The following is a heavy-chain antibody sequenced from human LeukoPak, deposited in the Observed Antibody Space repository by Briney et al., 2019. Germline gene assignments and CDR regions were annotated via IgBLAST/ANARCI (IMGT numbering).Heavy chain of an antibody. CDR2: ISWNSGSI. CDR1: GFTFDDYD. CDR3: AKDMGYCSSTSCNDAFDI. D-gene: IGHD2-2*01. Sequence: PGGSLRLSCAASGFTFDDYDMHWVRQAPGKGLEWVSGISWNSGSIGYADSVKGRFTISRDNAKNSMYLQMNSLRAEDSALYYCAKDMGYCSSTSCNDAFDIWGEGTMVTVSS. J-gene: IGHJ3*02. V-gene: IGHV3-9*01.